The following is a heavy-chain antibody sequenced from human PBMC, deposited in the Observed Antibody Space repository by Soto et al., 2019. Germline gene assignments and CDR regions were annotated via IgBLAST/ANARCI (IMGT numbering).Heavy chain of an antibody. CDR3: ARDNGYYYDSSGYYWPFDY. D-gene: IGHD3-22*01. V-gene: IGHV1-69*13. CDR2: IIPIFGTA. CDR1: GGTFSSYA. Sequence: GASVKVSCKASGGTFSSYAISWVRQAPGQGLEWMGGIIPIFGTANYAQKFQGRATITADESTSTAYMELSSLRSEDTAVYYCARDNGYYYDSSGYYWPFDYWGQGTLVTVSS. J-gene: IGHJ4*02.